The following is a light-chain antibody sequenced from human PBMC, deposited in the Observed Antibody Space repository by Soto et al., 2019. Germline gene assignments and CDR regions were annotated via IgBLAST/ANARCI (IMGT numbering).Light chain of an antibody. CDR1: QSIDSK. J-gene: IGKJ1*01. V-gene: IGKV3-15*01. CDR3: QQYKSWRT. Sequence: IVMTQSPATLSVSPGERATLSCRAGQSIDSKLAWYQQRPGQAPRLLIYAASTRATGIPARFSGSGSGTEFTLTIRGLQSEDFGVYYCQQYKSWRTFGQGTKVDIK. CDR2: AAS.